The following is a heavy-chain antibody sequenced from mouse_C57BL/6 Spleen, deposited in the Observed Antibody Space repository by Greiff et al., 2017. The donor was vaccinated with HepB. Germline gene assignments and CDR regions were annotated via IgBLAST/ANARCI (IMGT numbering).Heavy chain of an antibody. J-gene: IGHJ4*01. CDR1: GYSITSGYY. Sequence: VQLQQSGPGLVKPSQSLSLTCSVTGYSITSGYYWNWIRQFPGNKLEWMGYISYDGSNNYNPSLKNRISITRDTSKNQFFLKLNSVTTEDTATYYCARGPRDAMDYWGQGTSVTVSS. CDR2: ISYDGSN. CDR3: ARGPRDAMDY. V-gene: IGHV3-6*01.